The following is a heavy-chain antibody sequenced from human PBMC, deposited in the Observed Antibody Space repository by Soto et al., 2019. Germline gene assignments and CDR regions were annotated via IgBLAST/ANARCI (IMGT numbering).Heavy chain of an antibody. CDR1: GGSLSSSSYC. Sequence: PSETLSLTCTVSGGSLSSSSYCWGWIRQPPGKGLEWIGSIYYSGSTYYNPSLTRRVTISVDTSKNQFSLKLSSVTAADTAVYYCARRHYYDSSGYYYYFEYWGQGTLVTVSS. D-gene: IGHD3-22*01. CDR3: ARRHYYDSSGYYYYFEY. CDR2: IYYSGST. V-gene: IGHV4-39*01. J-gene: IGHJ4*02.